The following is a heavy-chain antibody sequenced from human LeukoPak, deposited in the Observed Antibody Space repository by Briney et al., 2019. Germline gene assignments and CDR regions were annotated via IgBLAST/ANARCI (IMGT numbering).Heavy chain of an antibody. D-gene: IGHD1-26*01. J-gene: IGHJ6*03. V-gene: IGHV3-21*01. Sequence: GGSLRLSCAASGFTFSDSYMTWVRQAPGKGLEWVSSISSSSSYIYYADSVKGRFTISRDNAKNSLYLQMNSLRAEDTAVYYCARDRGIVGANPGGYYYYYMDVWGKGTTVTVSS. CDR1: GFTFSDSY. CDR3: ARDRGIVGANPGGYYYYYMDV. CDR2: ISSSSSYI.